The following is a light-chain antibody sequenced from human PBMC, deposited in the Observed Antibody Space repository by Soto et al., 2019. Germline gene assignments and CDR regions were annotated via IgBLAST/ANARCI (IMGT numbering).Light chain of an antibody. CDR3: SSYTSSNTLV. CDR2: EVS. Sequence: QSALTQPASVSGSPGQSISISCTGTSSDVGAYNYVSWYQQHPGKAPKLMIFEVSDRPSGVSDRFSGSKSGNTASLTISGLQAADVAEYYCSSYTSSNTLVFGGGTKLTVL. V-gene: IGLV2-14*01. J-gene: IGLJ2*01. CDR1: SSDVGAYNY.